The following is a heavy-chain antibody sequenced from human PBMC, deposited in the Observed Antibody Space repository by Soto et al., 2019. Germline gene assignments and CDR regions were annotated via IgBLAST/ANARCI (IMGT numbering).Heavy chain of an antibody. V-gene: IGHV2-5*02. J-gene: IGHJ5*02. Sequence: QITLKESGPTLVKPTQTLTLTCTFSGFSLSTSGVGVGWIRQPPGKALEWLALIYWDDDKRYSPSLKSRLTITNDTSKNPVVLTMTNMDPVDTATYYCAHFTPDYASSGWFDPWGQGTLVTVSS. D-gene: IGHD4-17*01. CDR2: IYWDDDK. CDR1: GFSLSTSGVG. CDR3: AHFTPDYASSGWFDP.